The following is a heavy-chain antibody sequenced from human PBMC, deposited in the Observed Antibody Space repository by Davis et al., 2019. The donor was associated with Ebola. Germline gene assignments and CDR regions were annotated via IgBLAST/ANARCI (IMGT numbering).Heavy chain of an antibody. Sequence: MPSETLSLTCTVSGGSFSSGTYYWSWIRQPPGKGLEWIGYIYYSGSTNYNPSLKSRVTISVDTSKNQFSLKLSSVTAADTAVYYCARVRRYSSGWYFDYWGQGTLVTVSS. CDR2: IYYSGST. D-gene: IGHD6-19*01. V-gene: IGHV4-61*01. CDR1: GGSFSSGTYY. J-gene: IGHJ4*02. CDR3: ARVRRYSSGWYFDY.